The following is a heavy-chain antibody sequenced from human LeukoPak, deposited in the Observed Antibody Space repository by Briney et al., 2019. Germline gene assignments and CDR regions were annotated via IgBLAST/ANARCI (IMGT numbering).Heavy chain of an antibody. J-gene: IGHJ4*02. CDR1: GFTFSSFP. V-gene: IGHV3-23*01. Sequence: GGSLRLSCAASGFTFSSFPMTWVRQAPGKGLEWVSDINGSGGSTYYADSVKGRFTISRDNSKNTLYLQMNSLRAEDTAVYYCAIDRTDLPYWGQGTLVTVSS. CDR3: AIDRTDLPY. CDR2: INGSGGST.